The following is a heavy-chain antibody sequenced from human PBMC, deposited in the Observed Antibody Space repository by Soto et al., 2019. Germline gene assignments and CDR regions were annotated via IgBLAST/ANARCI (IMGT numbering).Heavy chain of an antibody. J-gene: IGHJ5*02. CDR1: GGSFSGYY. CDR3: SRGVRYSYARGNWFDP. V-gene: IGHV4-34*01. CDR2: INHSGST. D-gene: IGHD5-18*01. Sequence: KTSETLSLTCAVYGGSFSGYYWSWIRQPPGKGLEWIGEINHSGSTNYNPSLKSRVTISVDTSKNQFSLKLSSVTAADTAVYYCSRGVRYSYARGNWFDPWGQGTLVTVSS.